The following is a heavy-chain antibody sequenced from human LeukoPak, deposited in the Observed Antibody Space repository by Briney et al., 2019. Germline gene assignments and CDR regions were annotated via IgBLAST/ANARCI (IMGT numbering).Heavy chain of an antibody. CDR3: ARGDIVASLFKYCSGGSCSVFDY. D-gene: IGHD2-15*01. J-gene: IGHJ4*02. Sequence: ASVKVSCKASGYTFTGYYMHWVRQAPGQGLEGMGWINPNSGGTNYAQKFQGRATMTRDTSISTAYMELSRLRSDDTAVYYCARGDIVASLFKYCSGGSCSVFDYWGQGTLVTVSS. CDR1: GYTFTGYY. V-gene: IGHV1-2*02. CDR2: INPNSGGT.